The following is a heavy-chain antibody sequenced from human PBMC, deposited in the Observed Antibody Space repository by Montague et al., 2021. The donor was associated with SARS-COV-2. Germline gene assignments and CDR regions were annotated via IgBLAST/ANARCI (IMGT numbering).Heavy chain of an antibody. CDR2: IYNSDTT. J-gene: IGHJ4*02. V-gene: IGHV4-59*01. CDR1: NVSINNYS. Sequence: SETLSLTCTVSNVSINNYSHGWIRHAPRKGLELIGHIYNSDTTGYNPSLLSSSTISMDTSRNQFYLKLKSVTTADAAIYYYSTDDERDRPADFDYWGRGSLVTVSS. CDR3: STDDERDRPADFDY. D-gene: IGHD1-14*01.